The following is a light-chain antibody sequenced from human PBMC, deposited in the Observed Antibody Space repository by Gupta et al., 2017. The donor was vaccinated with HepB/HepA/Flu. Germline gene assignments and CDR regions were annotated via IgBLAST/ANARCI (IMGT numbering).Light chain of an antibody. V-gene: IGLV2-14*03. CDR1: SNDIGSYNY. CDR2: DVN. CDR3: NSYTNINTRV. J-gene: IGLJ3*02. Sequence: QSALTQPASVSGSPGQSIPISCPGTSNDIGSYNYVSWYQQHPGKAPKLLIFDVNNRPSGVSNRFSGSKSGNTASLTISGLQAEDEADYYCNSYTNINTRVFGGGTKLTVL.